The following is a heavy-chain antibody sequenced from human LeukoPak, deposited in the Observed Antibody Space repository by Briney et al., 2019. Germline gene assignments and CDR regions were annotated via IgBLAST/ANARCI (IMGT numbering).Heavy chain of an antibody. CDR2: ISYDGSNK. J-gene: IGHJ5*02. CDR3: AKDSVYCSGGSCYSCWFDP. V-gene: IGHV3-30*18. CDR1: GFTFSSYG. D-gene: IGHD2-15*01. Sequence: GGALRLSCAASGFTFSSYGMHWVRQAPGKGLEWVAVISYDGSNKYYADSVKGRFTISRDNSKNTLYLQMNSLRAEDTAVYYCAKDSVYCSGGSCYSCWFDPWGQGTLVTVSS.